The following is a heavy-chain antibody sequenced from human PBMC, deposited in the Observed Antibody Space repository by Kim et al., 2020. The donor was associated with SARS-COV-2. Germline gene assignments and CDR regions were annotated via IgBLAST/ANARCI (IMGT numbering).Heavy chain of an antibody. V-gene: IGHV4-4*07. D-gene: IGHD3-16*01. CDR2: IYSSGST. Sequence: SETLSLTCSVSGGSISTYYWNWIRQSAGKGLEWIGRIYSSGSTNYNPSFKSRVTMSVDTSKNEFSLKLTSVTAADTAVYYCARGARDEGGTWYYYGMDVWGQGTTVTVSS. CDR1: GGSISTYY. CDR3: ARGARDEGGTWYYYGMDV. J-gene: IGHJ6*02.